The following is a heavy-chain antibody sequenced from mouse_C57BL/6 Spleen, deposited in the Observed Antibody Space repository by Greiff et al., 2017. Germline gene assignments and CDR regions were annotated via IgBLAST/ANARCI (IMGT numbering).Heavy chain of an antibody. CDR2: IYPGGGYT. Sequence: QVQLQQSGAELVRPGTSVKMSCKASGYTFTNYWIGWAKQRPGHGLEWIGDIYPGGGYTNYNEKFKGKATLTADKSSSTAYMQFSSLTSEDSAIYYCAREGVYDGYYWYFDVWGTGTTVTVSS. CDR1: GYTFTNYW. V-gene: IGHV1-63*01. D-gene: IGHD2-3*01. J-gene: IGHJ1*03. CDR3: AREGVYDGYYWYFDV.